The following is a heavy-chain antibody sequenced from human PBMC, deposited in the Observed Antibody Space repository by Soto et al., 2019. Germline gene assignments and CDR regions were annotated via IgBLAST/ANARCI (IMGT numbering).Heavy chain of an antibody. D-gene: IGHD2-15*01. CDR2: IKTSAGGGAT. J-gene: IGHJ6*02. CDR3: TTGSVEGI. V-gene: IGHV3-15*07. CDR1: GFSFNEAW. Sequence: EVQLVESVGGLVKPGGSLRLSCVASGFSFNEAWMNWDRQAPGEGLAWVGRIKTSAGGGATDYAAPVQGRFTISRDDSKNALYLHMNSLRTEDTASYYCTTGSVEGICGQGTTVTVSS.